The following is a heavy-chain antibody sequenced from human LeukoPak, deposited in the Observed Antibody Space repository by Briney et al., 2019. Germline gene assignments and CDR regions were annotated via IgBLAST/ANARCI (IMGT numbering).Heavy chain of an antibody. CDR3: AREGGGLRPFDY. V-gene: IGHV4-4*07. CDR1: GGSISSYF. CDR2: IYSSGST. Sequence: SETLSLTCNASGGSISSYFWSWIRQPAEKGLEWIGRIYSSGSTNYNPSLKSRVNMSADTSKNQFSLKLSSVTAADTAVYYCAREGGGLRPFDYWGQGTLVTVSS. D-gene: IGHD5-12*01. J-gene: IGHJ4*02.